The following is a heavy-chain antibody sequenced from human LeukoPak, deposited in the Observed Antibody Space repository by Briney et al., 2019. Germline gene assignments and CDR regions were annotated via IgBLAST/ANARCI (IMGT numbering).Heavy chain of an antibody. CDR3: ASSRRYYYDSSGYYFDY. J-gene: IGHJ4*02. V-gene: IGHV1-69*01. CDR2: IIPIFGTA. D-gene: IGHD3-22*01. Sequence: SVKVSCKASGGTFSSYAISWVRQAPGQGLEWMGGIIPIFGTANYAQKFQGRVTITADESTSTAYMELSSLRSEDTAVYYCASSRRYYYDSSGYYFDYWGQGTLVTVSS. CDR1: GGTFSSYA.